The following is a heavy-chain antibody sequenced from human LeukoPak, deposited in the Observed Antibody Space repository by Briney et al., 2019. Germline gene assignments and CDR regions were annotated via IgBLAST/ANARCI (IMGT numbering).Heavy chain of an antibody. J-gene: IGHJ4*02. V-gene: IGHV1-2*02. CDR1: GYTFTGYY. CDR3: ARHKGCCSGGSCYHFDY. Sequence: ASVKVSCKASGYTFTGYYMHWVRQAPGQGLEWMGWINPNSGGTNYAQKFQGRVTMTRDTSISTAYMELSRLRSDDTAVYYCARHKGCCSGGSCYHFDYWGQGTLVTVSS. CDR2: INPNSGGT. D-gene: IGHD2-15*01.